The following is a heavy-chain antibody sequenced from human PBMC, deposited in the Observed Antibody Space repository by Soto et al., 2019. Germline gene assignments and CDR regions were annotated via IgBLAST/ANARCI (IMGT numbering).Heavy chain of an antibody. CDR1: GFTFSSYG. CDR3: ARAGSYGPFDY. J-gene: IGHJ4*02. CDR2: IWYDGSNK. V-gene: IGHV3-33*01. D-gene: IGHD5-18*01. Sequence: GGSLRLSCAASGFTFSSYGMHWVRQAPGKGLEWVAVIWYDGSNKYYADSVKGRFTISRDNSKNTLYLQMNSLRAEDTAVYYCARAGSYGPFDYWGQGTLVTVSS.